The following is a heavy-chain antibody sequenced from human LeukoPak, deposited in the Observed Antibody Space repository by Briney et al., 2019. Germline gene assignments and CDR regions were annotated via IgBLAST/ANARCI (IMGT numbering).Heavy chain of an antibody. D-gene: IGHD3-3*01. CDR1: GGSISSGGYY. Sequence: SQTLSLTCTVSGGSISSGGYYWSWIRQHPGKGLEWIGYIYYSGSTNYNPSLKSRVTISVDTSKNQFSLKLSSVTAADTAVYYCARVAPSDDFWSGYYKDYFDYWGQGTLVTVSS. CDR3: ARVAPSDDFWSGYYKDYFDY. V-gene: IGHV4-31*03. J-gene: IGHJ4*02. CDR2: IYYSGST.